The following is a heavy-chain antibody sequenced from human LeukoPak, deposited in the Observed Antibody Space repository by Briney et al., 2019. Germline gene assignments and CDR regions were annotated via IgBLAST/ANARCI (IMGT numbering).Heavy chain of an antibody. CDR1: GFTFDDYA. J-gene: IGHJ4*02. V-gene: IGHV3-9*01. CDR2: ISWNSGSI. D-gene: IGHD3-10*01. CDR3: AKERMAPRMVRGLGVYFDY. Sequence: GGSLRLSCAASGFTFDDYAMHWVRQAPGKGLEWVSGISWNSGSIGYADSVKGRFTISRDNAKNSLYLQMNSLRAEDTALYYCAKERMAPRMVRGLGVYFDYWGQGTLVTVSS.